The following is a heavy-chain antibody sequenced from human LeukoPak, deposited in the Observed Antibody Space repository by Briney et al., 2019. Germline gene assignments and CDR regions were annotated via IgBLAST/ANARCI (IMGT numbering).Heavy chain of an antibody. D-gene: IGHD5-12*01. V-gene: IGHV4-38-2*02. CDR3: ARAHIVTTSPFLDY. J-gene: IGHJ4*02. CDR2: IYHSGST. Sequence: SETLSLTCSVSGYSISSGYYWGWIRQPPGKGLEWIGSIYHSGSTYYNPSLKSRVTVSVDTSKNQFSLKLSSVTAADTAVYYCARAHIVTTSPFLDYWGQGTLVTVSS. CDR1: GYSISSGYY.